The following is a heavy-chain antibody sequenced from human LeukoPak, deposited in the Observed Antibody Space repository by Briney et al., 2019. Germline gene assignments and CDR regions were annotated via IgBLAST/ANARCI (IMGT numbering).Heavy chain of an antibody. CDR1: GGTFTSYA. D-gene: IGHD5-24*01. Sequence: ASVKVSCKASGGTFTSYAISWVRQAPGQGLEWMGWISAYNGNTNYAQKLQGRVTMTTDTSTSTAYMELRSLRSDDTAVYYCARSEDGYNLDYWGQGTLVTVSS. CDR2: ISAYNGNT. J-gene: IGHJ4*02. CDR3: ARSEDGYNLDY. V-gene: IGHV1-18*01.